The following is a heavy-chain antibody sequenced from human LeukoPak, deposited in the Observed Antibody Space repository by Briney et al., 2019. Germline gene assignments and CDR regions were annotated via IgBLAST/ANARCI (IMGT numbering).Heavy chain of an antibody. CDR2: IYYTGST. D-gene: IGHD3-22*01. CDR3: ARGQEYYYDSSGYYYSGFWFDP. V-gene: IGHV4-31*03. CDR1: GGSISSGGYY. J-gene: IGHJ5*02. Sequence: SETLSLTCTVSGGSISSGGYYWSWIRQHPEKGLEWIGYIYYTGSTFYNPSLKSRVIISVDTSENQFSLRLSSVTVADTAVYYCARGQEYYYDSSGYYYSGFWFDPWGQGTLVTVSS.